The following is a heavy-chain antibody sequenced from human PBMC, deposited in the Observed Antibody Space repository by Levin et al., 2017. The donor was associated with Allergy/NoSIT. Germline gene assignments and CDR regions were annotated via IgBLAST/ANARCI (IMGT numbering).Heavy chain of an antibody. Sequence: PGGSLRLSCAASGFTFSRYAMSWVRQAPGKGLEWVSTISGSGGSTYYADSVKGRFTISRDNSKNTLYVQMNSLRAEDTAVYYCAKNPCGGDCYHYLDYWGQGTLVTVSS. J-gene: IGHJ4*02. V-gene: IGHV3-23*01. CDR2: ISGSGGST. CDR3: AKNPCGGDCYHYLDY. D-gene: IGHD2-21*02. CDR1: GFTFSRYA.